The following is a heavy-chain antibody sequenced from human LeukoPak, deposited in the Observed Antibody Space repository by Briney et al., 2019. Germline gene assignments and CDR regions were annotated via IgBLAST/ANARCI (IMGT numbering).Heavy chain of an antibody. J-gene: IGHJ4*02. V-gene: IGHV3-21*01. CDR1: GFTFSSYS. D-gene: IGHD6-6*01. Sequence: RGSLRLSCAASGFTFSSYSMNWVRQAPGKGLEWVSFISSSSYIYYADSVKGRFTISRDNAKNSLYLQMNSLRAEDTAVYYCARTLIEYSVSSCYFDYWGQGTLVTVSS. CDR2: ISSSSYI. CDR3: ARTLIEYSVSSCYFDY.